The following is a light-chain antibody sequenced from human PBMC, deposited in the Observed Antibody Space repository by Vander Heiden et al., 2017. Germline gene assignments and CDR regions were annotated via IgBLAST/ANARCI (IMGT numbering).Light chain of an antibody. CDR3: NSYGVGRV. CDR2: DVN. V-gene: IGLV2-8*01. Sequence: QSSLPLPPSASGSPGQPVTISCTGTSSDVGIYNYVSWYQQHPGKALKLIIYDVNKRPSGVPDRFAGSKAGNTASLTVSGLQAEDEADYYCNSYGVGRVFGGGTKLTVL. J-gene: IGLJ3*02. CDR1: SSDVGIYNY.